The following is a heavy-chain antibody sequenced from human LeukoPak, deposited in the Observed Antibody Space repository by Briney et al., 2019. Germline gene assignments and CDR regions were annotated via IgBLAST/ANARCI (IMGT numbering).Heavy chain of an antibody. CDR2: ISYDGSNK. CDR1: GLTFSSYG. Sequence: GRSLRLSCAASGLTFSSYGMHWVRQAPGKGLEWVAVISYDGSNKYYADSVKGRFTISRDNSKNTLYLQMNSLRAEDTAVYYCAKVSPEYYFDYWGQGTLVTVSS. CDR3: AKVSPEYYFDY. J-gene: IGHJ4*02. D-gene: IGHD1-14*01. V-gene: IGHV3-30*18.